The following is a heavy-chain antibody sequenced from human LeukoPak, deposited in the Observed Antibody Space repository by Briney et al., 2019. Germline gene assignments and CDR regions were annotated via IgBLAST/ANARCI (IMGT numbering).Heavy chain of an antibody. CDR2: ISYDGSNK. CDR1: GFTFSSYA. CDR3: ARDKEEYYYYYYMDV. J-gene: IGHJ6*03. Sequence: PGGSLRLSCAASGFTFSSYAMHWVRQAPGKGLEWVAVISYDGSNKYYADSVKGRFTISRDNSKNTLYLQMNSLRAEDTAVYYCARDKEEYYYYYYMDVWGKGTTVTVSS. V-gene: IGHV3-30-3*01. D-gene: IGHD6-6*01.